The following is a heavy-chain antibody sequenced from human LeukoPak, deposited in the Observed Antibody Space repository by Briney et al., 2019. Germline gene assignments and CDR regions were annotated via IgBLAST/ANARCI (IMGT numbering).Heavy chain of an antibody. Sequence: PSETLSLTCTVSGDSISSSSYYWGWIRQPPGMGLEWIGNMYYSGSSHYNPSLKSRATISVDTSKNQFSLKLSSVTAADTAVYYCGRVVTGSDYYMDVWGKGTTVIVS. J-gene: IGHJ6*03. CDR2: MYYSGSS. CDR3: GRVVTGSDYYMDV. V-gene: IGHV4-39*01. D-gene: IGHD1-14*01. CDR1: GDSISSSSYY.